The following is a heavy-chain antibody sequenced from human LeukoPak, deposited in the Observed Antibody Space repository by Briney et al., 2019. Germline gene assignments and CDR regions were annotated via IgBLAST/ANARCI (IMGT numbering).Heavy chain of an antibody. J-gene: IGHJ4*02. D-gene: IGHD3-22*01. CDR3: ARGHFYDSSGYFD. Sequence: KPSETLSLTCTVSGGSISSHYWSWIRQPPGKGLEWIGYIYYSGSTNYDPSLKSRVTISVDTSKNQFSLKLSSVTAADTAVYYCARGHFYDSSGYFDWGQGTLVTVPS. CDR2: IYYSGST. V-gene: IGHV4-59*11. CDR1: GGSISSHY.